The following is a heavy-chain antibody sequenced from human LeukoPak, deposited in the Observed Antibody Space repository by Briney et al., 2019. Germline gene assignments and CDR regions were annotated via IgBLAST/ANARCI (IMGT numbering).Heavy chain of an antibody. CDR3: AKETVVVVAATPDAFDI. Sequence: GGSLRLSCAASGFTFSTYWMHWVRQAPGKGLVWVSQINTDGNSTTYADSVKGRFTVSRDNAKNTLYLQMNSLRAEDTAVYYCAKETVVVVAATPDAFDIWGQGTMVTVSS. J-gene: IGHJ3*02. CDR2: INTDGNST. V-gene: IGHV3-74*01. D-gene: IGHD2-15*01. CDR1: GFTFSTYW.